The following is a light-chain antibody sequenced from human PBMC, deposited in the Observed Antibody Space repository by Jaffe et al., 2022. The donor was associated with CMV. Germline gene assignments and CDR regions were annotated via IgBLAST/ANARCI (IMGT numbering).Light chain of an antibody. J-gene: IGLJ1*01. Sequence: QSVLTQPPSASGTPGQRVTISCSGSSSNIGSNTVNWYQHLPGTAPTLLIYSNNQRPSGVPDRFSGSKSGTSASLAISGLQSEDEADYYCAAWDDSLSGSYVFGTGTKVTVL. V-gene: IGLV1-44*01. CDR2: SNN. CDR1: SSNIGSNT. CDR3: AAWDDSLSGSYV.